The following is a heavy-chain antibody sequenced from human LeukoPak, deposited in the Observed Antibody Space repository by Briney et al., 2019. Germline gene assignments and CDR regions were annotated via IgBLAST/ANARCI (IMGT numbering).Heavy chain of an antibody. J-gene: IGHJ6*02. D-gene: IGHD6-19*01. CDR2: IYYSGST. CDR1: GGSVSSGSYY. Sequence: PSETLSLTCTVSGGSVSSGSYYWSWIRQPPGKGLEWIGYIYYSGSTNYNPSLKSRVTISVDTSKNQFSLKLSSVTAADTAVYYCARDLGYSSGWYSGYGMDVWGQGTTVTVS. CDR3: ARDLGYSSGWYSGYGMDV. V-gene: IGHV4-61*01.